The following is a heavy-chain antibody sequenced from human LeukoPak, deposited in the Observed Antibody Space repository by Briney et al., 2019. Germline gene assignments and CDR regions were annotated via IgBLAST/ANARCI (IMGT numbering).Heavy chain of an antibody. D-gene: IGHD3-3*01. CDR2: IRYDGSSE. Sequence: GGSLRLSCAASGFTFSSYGMHWVRQAPGKGLEWVAFIRYDGSSEYYADSVKGRFTISRDNAKNTLYLQMNSLRAEDTAVYYCARDLYDFWSGYPLHAFDIWGQGTMVTVSS. CDR1: GFTFSSYG. J-gene: IGHJ3*02. V-gene: IGHV3-30*02. CDR3: ARDLYDFWSGYPLHAFDI.